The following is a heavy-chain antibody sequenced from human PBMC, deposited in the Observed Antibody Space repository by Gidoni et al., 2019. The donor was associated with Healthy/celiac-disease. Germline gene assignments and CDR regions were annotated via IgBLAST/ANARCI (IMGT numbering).Heavy chain of an antibody. CDR3: ARGMGYSGYDFDY. D-gene: IGHD5-12*01. V-gene: IGHV4-59*01. Sequence: QVQLQESGPGLVKPSETLSLTCTVSGGSISSYYWSWIRQPPGKGLEWIGYIYYSGSTNYNPSLKSRVTISVDTSKNQFSLKLSSVTAADTAVYYCARGMGYSGYDFDYWGQGTLVTVSS. J-gene: IGHJ4*02. CDR2: IYYSGST. CDR1: GGSISSYY.